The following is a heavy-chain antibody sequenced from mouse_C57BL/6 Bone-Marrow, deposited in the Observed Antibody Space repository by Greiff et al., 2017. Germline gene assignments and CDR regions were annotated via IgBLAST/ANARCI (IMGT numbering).Heavy chain of an antibody. CDR2: IDPENGDT. J-gene: IGHJ2*01. CDR3: TPDGPQGY. D-gene: IGHD2-3*01. V-gene: IGHV14-4*01. CDR1: GFNIKDDY. Sequence: VQLQQSGAELVRPGASVKLSCTASGFNIKDDYMHWVKQRPEQGLEWIGWIDPENGDTEYASKFQGKATITADTSSNTAYLQLSSLTSEDTAVYYCTPDGPQGYWGQGTTLTVSS.